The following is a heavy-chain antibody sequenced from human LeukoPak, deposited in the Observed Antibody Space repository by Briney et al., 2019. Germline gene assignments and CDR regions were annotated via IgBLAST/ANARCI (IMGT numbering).Heavy chain of an antibody. V-gene: IGHV4-59*12. J-gene: IGHJ6*03. Sequence: KTSETLSLTCTVSGGSISSYYWSWIRQPPGKGLEWIGYIYYSGSTNYNPSLKSRVTISVDTSKNQFSLKLSSVTAADTAVYYCARVKLVGATHHYYYYYYMDVWGKGTTVTVSS. CDR1: GGSISSYY. D-gene: IGHD1-26*01. CDR2: IYYSGST. CDR3: ARVKLVGATHHYYYYYYMDV.